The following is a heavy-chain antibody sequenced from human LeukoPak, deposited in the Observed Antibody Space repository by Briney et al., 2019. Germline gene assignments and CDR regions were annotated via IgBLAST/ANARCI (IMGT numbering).Heavy chain of an antibody. D-gene: IGHD6-19*01. CDR2: ISSSGSTI. CDR3: ARSTAVAGEYYFDY. V-gene: IGHV3-48*03. CDR1: GFTVSSYE. J-gene: IGHJ4*02. Sequence: GGSLRLSCAASGFTVSSYEMNWDRQAPGKGLEWVSYISSSGSTIYYADSVKGRFTISRDNAKNSLYLQMHSLRAEDTAVYYCARSTAVAGEYYFDYWGQGTLVTVSS.